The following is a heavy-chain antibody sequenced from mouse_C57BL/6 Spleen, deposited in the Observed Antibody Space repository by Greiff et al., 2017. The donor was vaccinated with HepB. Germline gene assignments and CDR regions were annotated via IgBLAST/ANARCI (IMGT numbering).Heavy chain of an antibody. D-gene: IGHD1-1*01. CDR2: INPGSGGT. J-gene: IGHJ4*01. CDR3: ARRGRSYYYAMDY. V-gene: IGHV1-54*01. Sequence: VQLQESGAELVRPGTSVKVSCKASGYAFTNYLIEWVKQRPGQGLEWIGVINPGSGGTNYNEKFKGKATLTADKSSSTAYMQLSSLTSEDSAVYFCARRGRSYYYAMDYWGQGTSVTVSS. CDR1: GYAFTNYL.